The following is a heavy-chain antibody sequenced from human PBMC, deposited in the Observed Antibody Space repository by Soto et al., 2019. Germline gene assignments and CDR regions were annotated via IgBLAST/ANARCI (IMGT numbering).Heavy chain of an antibody. Sequence: PGGSLRLSCAASGFTFSSYGMHWVRQAPGKGLEWVAVISYDGSNKYYADSVKGRFTISRDNSKNTLYLQMNSLRAEDTAVYYCAKDRAGVNWFDPWGQGTLVTVSS. CDR1: GFTFSSYG. CDR2: ISYDGSNK. D-gene: IGHD6-19*01. CDR3: AKDRAGVNWFDP. J-gene: IGHJ5*02. V-gene: IGHV3-30*18.